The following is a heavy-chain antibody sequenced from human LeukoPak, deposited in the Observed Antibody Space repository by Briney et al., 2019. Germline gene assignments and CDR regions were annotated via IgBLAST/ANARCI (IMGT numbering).Heavy chain of an antibody. D-gene: IGHD6-13*01. J-gene: IGHJ6*02. V-gene: IGHV3-21*01. CDR2: ISSSSSYI. Sequence: GGSLRLFCAASGFTFSSYSMNWVRQAPGKGLEWVSSISSSSSYIYYADSAKGRFTISRDNAKNSLYLQMNSLRAEDTAVYYCARGSSWYQDSYYYYGMDVWGQGTTVTVSS. CDR1: GFTFSSYS. CDR3: ARGSSWYQDSYYYYGMDV.